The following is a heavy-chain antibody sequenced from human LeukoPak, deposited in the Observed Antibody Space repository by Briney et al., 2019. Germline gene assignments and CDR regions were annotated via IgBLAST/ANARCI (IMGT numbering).Heavy chain of an antibody. CDR3: ARDAREYGSGSYYLQALGISPRQSGDY. V-gene: IGHV4-34*01. D-gene: IGHD3-10*01. CDR1: GGSFSGYY. Sequence: SETLSLTCAVYGGSFSGYYWSWIRQPPGKGLEWIGEINHSGSTNYNPSLKSRVTISVDTSKNQLSLKLSSVTAADTAVYYCARDAREYGSGSYYLQALGISPRQSGDYWGQGTLVTVSS. J-gene: IGHJ4*02. CDR2: INHSGST.